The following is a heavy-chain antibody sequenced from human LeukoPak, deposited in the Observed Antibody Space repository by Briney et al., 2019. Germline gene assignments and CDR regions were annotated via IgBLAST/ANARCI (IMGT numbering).Heavy chain of an antibody. CDR1: GFTFSSYA. J-gene: IGHJ6*02. CDR2: ISYDGSNK. V-gene: IGHV3-30-3*01. CDR3: ARDLWFGELYYYYGMDV. D-gene: IGHD3-10*01. Sequence: GGSLRLSCAASGFTFSSYAMHWVRQAPGKGLEWVAVISYDGSNKYYADSVKDRFTISRDNSKNTLYLQMNSLRAEDTAVYYCARDLWFGELYYYYGMDVWGQGTTVTVSS.